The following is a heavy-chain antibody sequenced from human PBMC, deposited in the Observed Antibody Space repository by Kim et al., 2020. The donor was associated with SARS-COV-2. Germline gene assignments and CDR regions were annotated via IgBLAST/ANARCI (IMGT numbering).Heavy chain of an antibody. Sequence: QKFQGRVTITADKSTSTAYMELSSLRSEDTAVYYCAGAPSYDSSGYTFVYWGQGTLVTVSS. D-gene: IGHD3-22*01. V-gene: IGHV1-69*02. CDR3: AGAPSYDSSGYTFVY. J-gene: IGHJ4*02.